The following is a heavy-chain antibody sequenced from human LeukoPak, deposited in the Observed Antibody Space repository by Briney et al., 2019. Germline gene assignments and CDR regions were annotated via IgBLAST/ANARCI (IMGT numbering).Heavy chain of an antibody. Sequence: SVKVSCKASGGTFSSYAISWVRQAPGQGLEWMGGIIPIFGTANYAQKFQGRVTITADESSSTAYMELSSLRSEDTAVYYCASSPLVFVGGDVPYFDYWGQGTLVTVSS. D-gene: IGHD2-21*01. CDR1: GGTFSSYA. V-gene: IGHV1-69*13. CDR2: IIPIFGTA. CDR3: ASSPLVFVGGDVPYFDY. J-gene: IGHJ4*02.